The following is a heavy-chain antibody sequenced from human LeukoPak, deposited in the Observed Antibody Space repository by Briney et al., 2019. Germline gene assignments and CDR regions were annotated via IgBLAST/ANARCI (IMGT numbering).Heavy chain of an antibody. D-gene: IGHD3-3*01. Sequence: SQTLSLTCAVSGGSISSGGYSWSWIRQPPGKGLEWIGYIYHSGSTYYNPSLKSRVTISVDRPKNQFSLKLSSVTAADTAVYYCARAVKDFWSGLAYYFDYWGQGTLVTVSS. CDR3: ARAVKDFWSGLAYYFDY. CDR1: GGSISSGGYS. CDR2: IYHSGST. V-gene: IGHV4-30-2*01. J-gene: IGHJ4*02.